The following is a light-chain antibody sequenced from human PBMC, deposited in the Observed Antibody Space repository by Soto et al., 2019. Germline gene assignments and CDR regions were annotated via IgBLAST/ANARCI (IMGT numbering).Light chain of an antibody. CDR1: GSYKF. V-gene: IGLV2-23*01. J-gene: IGLJ2*01. CDR3: CSFSNNHVV. Sequence: QSALTQPASVSGSPGQSITITCTGTGSYKFVSWYQQHPDKAPRLMIYEGSERPSGVSRRFSGSGSGNTASLTISELQAGDEAGYFCCSFSNNHVVFGGGTKLTVL. CDR2: EGS.